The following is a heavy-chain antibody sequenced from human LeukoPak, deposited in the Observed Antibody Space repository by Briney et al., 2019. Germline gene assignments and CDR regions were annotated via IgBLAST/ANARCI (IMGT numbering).Heavy chain of an antibody. Sequence: PGGSLRLSCVASGFTFSSYAMTWVRQAPGKGLEWVSVISGSGGSTYYAGSVKGRFTISRDNSKNMLYPQMSSLTAEDTAVYYCAKGRAIATLIPHGMDVWGQGTTVTVSS. J-gene: IGHJ6*02. V-gene: IGHV3-23*01. CDR3: AKGRAIATLIPHGMDV. CDR1: GFTFSSYA. D-gene: IGHD2-21*01. CDR2: ISGSGGST.